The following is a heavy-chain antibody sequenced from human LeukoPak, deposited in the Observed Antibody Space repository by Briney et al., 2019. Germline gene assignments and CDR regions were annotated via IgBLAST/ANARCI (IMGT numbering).Heavy chain of an antibody. V-gene: IGHV4-61*01. CDR3: ASANYYYYYYMDV. Sequence: SETLSLTCTVSGGSISSGSYYWSWIRQPPGKGLEWIGYIYYSGSTNYNPSLKSRVTISVDTSKNQFSLKLSSVTAADTAVYNCASANYYYYYYMDVWGKGTTVTVSS. CDR1: GGSISSGSYY. J-gene: IGHJ6*03. CDR2: IYYSGST.